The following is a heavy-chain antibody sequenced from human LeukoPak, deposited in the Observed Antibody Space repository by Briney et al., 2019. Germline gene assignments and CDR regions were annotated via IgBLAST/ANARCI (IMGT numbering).Heavy chain of an antibody. J-gene: IGHJ4*02. V-gene: IGHV3-23*01. CDR3: ATSPRNDYAY. Sequence: RGSLRLSCASSGFTFRSYAMNWVRHAPGKGLEWVSSISDIGGNTYTYHIESVRGRFTISRDNSKNMLYLQMNSLRVDDTAVYYCATSPRNDYAYWGQGTLVTVSS. CDR2: ISDIGGNTYT. CDR1: GFTFRSYA. D-gene: IGHD3-16*01.